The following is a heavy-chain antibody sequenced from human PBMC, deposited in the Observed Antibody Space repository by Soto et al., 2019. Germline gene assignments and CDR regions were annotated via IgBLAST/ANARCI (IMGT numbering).Heavy chain of an antibody. D-gene: IGHD3-10*01. CDR3: ARDNYYGSGSYYNDYYYYYGMDV. Sequence: GASVKVSCKASGYTFTSYDINWVRQATGQGLEWMGWISAYNGNTNYAQKLQGRVTMTTDTSTSTAYMELRSLRSDDTAVYYCARDNYYGSGSYYNDYYYYYGMDVWGQGTTVTVSS. CDR2: ISAYNGNT. J-gene: IGHJ6*02. V-gene: IGHV1-18*01. CDR1: GYTFTSYD.